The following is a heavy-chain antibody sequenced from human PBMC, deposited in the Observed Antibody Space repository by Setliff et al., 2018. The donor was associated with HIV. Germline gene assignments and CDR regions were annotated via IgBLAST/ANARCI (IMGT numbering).Heavy chain of an antibody. D-gene: IGHD2-21*01. J-gene: IGHJ6*02. Sequence: ASVKVSCKASGYTFTSYGISWVRQAPGQGLEWMGWISAYNGNTNYAQKLQGRVTMTTDTSTSTAYMELSSLRSEDTAVYYCARALPAGRLQKLSQKTMDVWGQGTSVTVSS. V-gene: IGHV1-18*01. CDR1: GYTFTSYG. CDR3: ARALPAGRLQKLSQKTMDV. CDR2: ISAYNGNT.